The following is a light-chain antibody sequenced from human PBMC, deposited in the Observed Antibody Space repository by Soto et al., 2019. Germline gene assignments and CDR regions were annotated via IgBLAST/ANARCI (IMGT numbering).Light chain of an antibody. CDR3: GTWDDSLAGGV. V-gene: IGLV1-51*01. J-gene: IGLJ3*02. CDR2: DND. CDR1: SSNIGNDY. Sequence: QSVLTQPPSMSAAPGQTVTISCSGSSSNIGNDYVSWYQHLPGTAPKLLIYDNDKRPSGIPDRFSGSKSGTSATLGITGLQTGDEADYYCGTWDDSLAGGVFGGGTKLTVL.